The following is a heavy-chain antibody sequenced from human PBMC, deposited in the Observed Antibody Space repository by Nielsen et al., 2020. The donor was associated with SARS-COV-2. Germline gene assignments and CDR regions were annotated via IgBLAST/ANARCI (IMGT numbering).Heavy chain of an antibody. CDR1: GGSISSYY. Sequence: SETLSLTCTVSGGSISSYYWSWIRQPPGKGLEWIGYIYYSGSTIYNPSLESRVTISVDTSKTQFSLKPSSVTAADTAVYYCATSSPFLGSYYYYGMDVWGQGTTVTVSS. D-gene: IGHD1-26*01. CDR3: ATSSPFLGSYYYYGMDV. J-gene: IGHJ6*02. V-gene: IGHV4-59*13. CDR2: IYYSGST.